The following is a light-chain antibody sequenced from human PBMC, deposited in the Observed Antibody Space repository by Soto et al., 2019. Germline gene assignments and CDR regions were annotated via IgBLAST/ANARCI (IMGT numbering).Light chain of an antibody. CDR2: GAS. CDR1: QSVSSSY. CDR3: QQYGSSPRT. J-gene: IGKJ1*01. Sequence: ETVLAQSRGTLSFAPGESGTLWSTSSQSVSSSYLAWYQQKPGQAPRLLIYGASSRATGIPDRFSGSGSETDFTLTISRLEPEDFAVYYCQQYGSSPRTFGQGTKVDIK. V-gene: IGKV3-20*01.